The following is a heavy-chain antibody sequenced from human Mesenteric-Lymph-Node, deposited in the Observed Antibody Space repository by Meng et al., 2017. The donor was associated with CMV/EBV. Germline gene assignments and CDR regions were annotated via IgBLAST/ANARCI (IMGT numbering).Heavy chain of an antibody. D-gene: IGHD6-13*01. V-gene: IGHV1-69*02. CDR3: AGGIAAAGSRWFDP. CDR1: GGTFSSYT. Sequence: QVQLVQSGAEVKKPGSSVKVPCKASGGTFSSYTISWVRQAPGQGLEWMGRIIPILRIANYAQKFQGRVTITADKSTSTAYMELSSLRSEDTAVYYCAGGIAAAGSRWFDPWGQGTLVTVSS. CDR2: IIPILRIA. J-gene: IGHJ5*02.